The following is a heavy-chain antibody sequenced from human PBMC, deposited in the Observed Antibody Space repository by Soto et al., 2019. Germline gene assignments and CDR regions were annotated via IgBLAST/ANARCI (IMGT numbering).Heavy chain of an antibody. CDR1: GGSISSYY. CDR2: IYTSGST. D-gene: IGHD3-22*01. J-gene: IGHJ3*01. CDR3: ARGGSEYYYDSSGYYLGDAFDL. V-gene: IGHV4-4*07. Sequence: QVQLQESGPGLVKPSETLSLTCTVSGGSISSYYWSWIRQPAGKGLEWIGRIYTSGSTNYNPSLKSRVTMSVDTSKNQFSLKLSSVTAADTAVYYCARGGSEYYYDSSGYYLGDAFDLWGQGTMVTVSS.